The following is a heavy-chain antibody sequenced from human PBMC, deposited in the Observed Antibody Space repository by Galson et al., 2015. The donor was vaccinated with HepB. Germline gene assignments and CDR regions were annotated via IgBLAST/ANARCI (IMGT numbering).Heavy chain of an antibody. V-gene: IGHV1-3*01. D-gene: IGHD3-10*01. J-gene: IGHJ5*02. Sequence: SVKVSCKASGYTFTSYAMHWVRQAPGQRLEWMGWINAGNGNTKYSQKFQGRVTITRDTSASTAYMELSSLRSEDTAVYYCAREDGSGSYYPKTNWFDPWGQGTLVTVSS. CDR1: GYTFTSYA. CDR2: INAGNGNT. CDR3: AREDGSGSYYPKTNWFDP.